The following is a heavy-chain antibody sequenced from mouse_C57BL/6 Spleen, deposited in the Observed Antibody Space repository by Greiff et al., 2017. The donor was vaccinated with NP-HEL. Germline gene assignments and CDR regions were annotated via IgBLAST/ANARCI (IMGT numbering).Heavy chain of an antibody. J-gene: IGHJ2*01. CDR3: ARRTPNWDGGNFDY. CDR2: ISGGGGNT. V-gene: IGHV5-9*01. D-gene: IGHD4-1*01. Sequence: EVMLVESGGGLVKPGGSLKLSCAASGFTFSSYTMSWVRQTPEKRLEWVATISGGGGNTYYPDSVKGRFTISRDNAKNTLYLQMSSLRSEDTALYYCARRTPNWDGGNFDYWGQGTTLTVSS. CDR1: GFTFSSYT.